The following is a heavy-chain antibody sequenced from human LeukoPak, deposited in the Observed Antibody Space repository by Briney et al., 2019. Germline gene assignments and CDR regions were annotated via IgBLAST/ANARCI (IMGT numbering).Heavy chain of an antibody. J-gene: IGHJ6*03. CDR3: ARFGNNYYYYYMDV. Sequence: SQTLSLTCAISGDSVSRNTAGWSWIRQSPSRGLEWLGRTYYRSKWYSDFAPSVRNRITINPDTSKNQFSLQLNSVTPEDTAVYYCARFGNNYYYYYMDVWGKGTTVTISS. D-gene: IGHD1/OR15-1a*01. V-gene: IGHV6-1*01. CDR1: GDSVSRNTAG. CDR2: TYYRSKWYS.